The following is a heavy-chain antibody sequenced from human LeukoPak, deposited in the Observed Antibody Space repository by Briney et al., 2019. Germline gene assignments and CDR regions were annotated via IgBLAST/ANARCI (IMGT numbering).Heavy chain of an antibody. CDR1: GFTFSSYA. CDR2: ISYDGSNK. Sequence: GGPLRLSCAASGFTFSSYAMHWVRQAPGKGLEWVAVISYDGSNKYYADSVKGRFTISRDNSKNTLYLQMNSLRAEDTAVYYCARGALTQNAFDYWGQGTLVTVSS. V-gene: IGHV3-30-3*01. D-gene: IGHD4-23*01. CDR3: ARGALTQNAFDY. J-gene: IGHJ4*02.